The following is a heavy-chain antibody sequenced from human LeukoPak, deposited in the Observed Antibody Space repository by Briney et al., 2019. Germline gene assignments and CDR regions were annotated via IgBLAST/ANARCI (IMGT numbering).Heavy chain of an antibody. CDR1: GYTFTSYG. D-gene: IGHD3-22*01. CDR3: ARAQGDSSGYVPLV. Sequence: ASVKVSCTASGYTFTSYGISWVRQAPGHGLKWMGWISAYNGNTNYAQKFQGRVTITADESTSTAYMELSSLRSEDTAVYYCARAQGDSSGYVPLVWGQGTLVTVSS. V-gene: IGHV1-18*01. J-gene: IGHJ4*02. CDR2: ISAYNGNT.